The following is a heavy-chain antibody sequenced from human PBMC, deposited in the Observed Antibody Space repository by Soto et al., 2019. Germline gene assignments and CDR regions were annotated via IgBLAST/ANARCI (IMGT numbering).Heavy chain of an antibody. J-gene: IGHJ3*02. Sequence: QVQLVQSGAEVKKPGASVKVSCKASGYTFTSYGISWVRQAPGQGREWMGWISAYNGNTNYAQKLQGRVTMTTDTSTSTAYMELRSLRSDDTAVYYCARDLYYYDSSGYFHDAFDIWGQGTMVTVSS. CDR2: ISAYNGNT. CDR3: ARDLYYYDSSGYFHDAFDI. D-gene: IGHD3-22*01. CDR1: GYTFTSYG. V-gene: IGHV1-18*01.